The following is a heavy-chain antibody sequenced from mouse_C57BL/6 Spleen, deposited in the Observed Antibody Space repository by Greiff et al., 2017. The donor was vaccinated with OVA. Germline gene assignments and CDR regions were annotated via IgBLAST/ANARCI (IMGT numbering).Heavy chain of an antibody. CDR3: ARGVWYFDV. CDR2: INYDGSST. Sequence: EVKLMESEGGLVQPGSSMKLSCTASGFTFSDYYMAWVRQVPEKGLEWVANINYDGSSTYYLDSLKSRFIISRDNAKNILYLQMSSLKSEDTATYYCARGVWYFDVWGTGTTVTVSS. V-gene: IGHV5-16*01. CDR1: GFTFSDYY. J-gene: IGHJ1*03.